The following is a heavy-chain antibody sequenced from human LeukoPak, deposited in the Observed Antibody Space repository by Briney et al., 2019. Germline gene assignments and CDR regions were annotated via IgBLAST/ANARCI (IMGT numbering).Heavy chain of an antibody. CDR1: GGSFSGYY. J-gene: IGHJ4*02. Sequence: PSETLSLTCAVYGGSFSGYYWSWIRQPPGKGLEWIGEINHSGSTNYNPSLKSRVTISVDTSKNQFSLKLSSVTAADTAVYHCARMRYYGSGSYYKHWGQGTRVTVSS. CDR3: ARMRYYGSGSYYKH. CDR2: INHSGST. D-gene: IGHD3-10*01. V-gene: IGHV4-34*01.